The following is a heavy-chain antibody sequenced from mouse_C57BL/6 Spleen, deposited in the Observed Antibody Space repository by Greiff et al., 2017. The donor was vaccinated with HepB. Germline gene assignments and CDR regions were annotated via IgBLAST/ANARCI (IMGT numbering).Heavy chain of an antibody. CDR2: INPSNGGT. J-gene: IGHJ4*01. D-gene: IGHD2-2*01. CDR3: ASLYYGYAMDY. CDR1: GYTFTSYW. V-gene: IGHV1-53*01. Sequence: QVHVKQPGTELVKPGASVKLSCKASGYTFTSYWMHWVKQRPGQGLEWIGNINPSNGGTNYNEKFKSKATLTVDKSSSTAYMQLSSLTSEDSAVYYCASLYYGYAMDYWGQGTSVTVSS.